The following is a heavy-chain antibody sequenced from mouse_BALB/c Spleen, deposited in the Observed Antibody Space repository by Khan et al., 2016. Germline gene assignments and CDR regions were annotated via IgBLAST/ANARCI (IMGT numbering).Heavy chain of an antibody. J-gene: IGHJ1*01. CDR1: GYSITSGYN. CDR3: SRWRGYYPHWYLDV. Sequence: EVQLQESGPGLVKPSQSLSLTCSVTGYSITSGYNWNWIRQFPGKKLEWMGYISYDGSNNYNPYLKNRVTITRDTSKNQFFLKLNSVTTEDTATYYWSRWRGYYPHWYLDVWGAGTTVTVSS. V-gene: IGHV3-6*02. D-gene: IGHD2-3*01. CDR2: ISYDGSN.